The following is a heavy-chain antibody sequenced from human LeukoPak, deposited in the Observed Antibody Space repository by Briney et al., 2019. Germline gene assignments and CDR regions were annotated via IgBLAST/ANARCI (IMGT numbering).Heavy chain of an antibody. V-gene: IGHV3-48*01. CDR3: ARAHAGGAYNYAMDV. Sequence: GGSLRLSCAASGFTFSSYTRTWVRQAPGKGLEWISYISRGGNTIYYADSVKSRFTISRDNAKNSLYLQMNSLRAEDTAMYYCARAHAGGAYNYAMDVWGQGTTVTVSS. CDR2: ISRGGNTI. CDR1: GFTFSSYT. D-gene: IGHD3-16*01. J-gene: IGHJ6*02.